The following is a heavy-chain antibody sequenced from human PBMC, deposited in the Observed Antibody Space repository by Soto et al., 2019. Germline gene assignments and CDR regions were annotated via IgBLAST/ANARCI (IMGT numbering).Heavy chain of an antibody. J-gene: IGHJ6*03. CDR1: GGSISSYY. CDR3: ARKSDFWSGYPRITPDIYYYYYMDV. D-gene: IGHD3-3*01. V-gene: IGHV4-59*01. CDR2: IYYSGST. Sequence: SETLSLTCTVSGGSISSYYWSWIRQPPGKGLEWIGYIYYSGSTNYNPSLKSRVTISVDTSKNQFSLKLSSVTAADTAVYYCARKSDFWSGYPRITPDIYYYYYMDVWGKGTTVTVSS.